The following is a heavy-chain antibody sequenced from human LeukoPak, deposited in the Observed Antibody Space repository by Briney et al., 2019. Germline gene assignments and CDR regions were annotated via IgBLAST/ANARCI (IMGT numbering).Heavy chain of an antibody. CDR3: ARLTGISYGKYYFDF. J-gene: IGHJ4*02. CDR1: GFSFSTFA. CDR2: LTGANDYI. Sequence: GGSLRLPCAASGFSFSTFAMEWVHQAPGKGLEWVASLTGANDYIYHADSVKGRFTISRDNAKNSLFLQMDSLRPEDTAVYYCARLTGISYGKYYFDFWGRGTLVTVSS. V-gene: IGHV3-21*01. D-gene: IGHD1-1*01.